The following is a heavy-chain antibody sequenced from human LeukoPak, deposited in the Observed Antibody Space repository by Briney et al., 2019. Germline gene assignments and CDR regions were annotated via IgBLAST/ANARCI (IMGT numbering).Heavy chain of an antibody. D-gene: IGHD3-10*01. CDR2: IYYSGSA. Sequence: PSETLSLTCTVSGYSISSGYYWGWIRQPPGKGLEWIGYIYYSGSANYNPSLKSRVTISVDTSKNQFSLKLSSVTAADTAVYYCARHAVGYGSGSNNWFDPWGQGTLVTVSS. J-gene: IGHJ5*02. CDR1: GYSISSGYY. V-gene: IGHV4-38-2*02. CDR3: ARHAVGYGSGSNNWFDP.